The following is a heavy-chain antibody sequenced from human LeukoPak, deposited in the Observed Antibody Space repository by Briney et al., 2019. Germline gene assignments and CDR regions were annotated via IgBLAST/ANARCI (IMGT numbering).Heavy chain of an antibody. CDR3: ARGSAAADMWFDY. J-gene: IGHJ4*02. CDR2: ISYDGSNK. Sequence: KGLEWVAVISYDGSNKYYADSVKGRFTISRDNFENTLYLQMNSLRAEDTAMYDCARGSAAADMWFDYWGQGTLVTVSS. V-gene: IGHV3-30*01. D-gene: IGHD6-13*01.